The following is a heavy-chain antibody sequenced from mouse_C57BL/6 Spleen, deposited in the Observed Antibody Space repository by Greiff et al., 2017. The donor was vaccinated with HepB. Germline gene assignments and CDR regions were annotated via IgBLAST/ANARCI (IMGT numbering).Heavy chain of an antibody. Sequence: QVQLKQSGAELVKPGASVKMSCKASGYTFTSYWITWVKQRPGQGLEWIGDIYPGSGSTNYNEKFKSKATLTVDTSSSTAYMQLSSLTSEDSAVYDCARRAGSHAMDYWGQGTSVTVSS. D-gene: IGHD3-3*01. J-gene: IGHJ4*01. CDR2: IYPGSGST. V-gene: IGHV1-55*01. CDR3: ARRAGSHAMDY. CDR1: GYTFTSYW.